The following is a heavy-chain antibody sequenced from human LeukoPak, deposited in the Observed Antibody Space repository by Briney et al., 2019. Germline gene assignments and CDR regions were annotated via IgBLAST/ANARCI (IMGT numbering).Heavy chain of an antibody. Sequence: GGSLRLSCAASGLTFNTYWMTWVRQAPGKGLEWVANINRDGSEKNYVASVRGRFTISRDNTKNSLYLQMNSLTDEDTAVYYCGRGPGYRSDYWGQGTLVTVSS. J-gene: IGHJ4*02. CDR3: GRGPGYRSDY. D-gene: IGHD5-12*01. CDR1: GLTFNTYW. CDR2: INRDGSEK. V-gene: IGHV3-7*05.